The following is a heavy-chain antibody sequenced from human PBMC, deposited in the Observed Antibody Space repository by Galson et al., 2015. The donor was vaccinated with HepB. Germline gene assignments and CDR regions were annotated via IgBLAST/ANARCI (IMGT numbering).Heavy chain of an antibody. D-gene: IGHD5-24*01. V-gene: IGHV3-11*04. J-gene: IGHJ4*02. CDR3: ARVRDGYWGLDY. CDR1: GFIFSNYC. Sequence: SLRLSCAASGFIFSNYCMSWVRQAPGKGLEWVSYISSSGSTIYYADSVKGRFTISRDNAKNSLYLQMNSPRAEDTAVYYCARVRDGYWGLDYCGRGTLVTVSS. CDR2: ISSSGSTI.